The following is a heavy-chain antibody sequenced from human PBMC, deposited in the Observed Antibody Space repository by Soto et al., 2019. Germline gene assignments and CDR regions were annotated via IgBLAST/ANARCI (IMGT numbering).Heavy chain of an antibody. CDR3: AREAYWSFDL. J-gene: IGHJ2*01. CDR2: TMPDGSEK. V-gene: IGHV3-7*01. CDR1: EFTFRDYW. Sequence: EVQLVESGGGLVQAGGSLRLSCVASEFTFRDYWMSWVRQAPGKGLEWVANTMPDGSEKYYVDSVKGRFTISRDNAQNSRYLQVNSLRAEDTAMYYGAREAYWSFDLWGRGTLVTVSS.